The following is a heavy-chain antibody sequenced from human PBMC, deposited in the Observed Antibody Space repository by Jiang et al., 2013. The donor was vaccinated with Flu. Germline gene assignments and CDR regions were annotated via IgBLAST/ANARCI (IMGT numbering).Heavy chain of an antibody. CDR3: AKRVPDCRSPSCYVVYHLGMDV. V-gene: IGHV3-23*01. J-gene: IGHJ6*02. CDR1: GFTFRSYS. Sequence: SCVASGFTFRSYSMNWVRQAPGEGLEWVSSISNSGDTTYYADSVKGRFSISRDNSKNTLYLQMDSLRAGDTAIYYCAKRVPDCRSPSCYVVYHLGMDVWGQGTTVTVSS. D-gene: IGHD2-2*01. CDR2: ISNSGDTT.